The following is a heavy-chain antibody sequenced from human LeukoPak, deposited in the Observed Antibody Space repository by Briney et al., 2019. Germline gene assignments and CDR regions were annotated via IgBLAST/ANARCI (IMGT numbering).Heavy chain of an antibody. J-gene: IGHJ4*02. Sequence: GGSLRLSCAASGFTFSSYGMHWVRQAPGKGLEWVAVISYDGSNKYYADSVKGRFTISRDNSKNTLYLQMNSLRAEDTAVYYCGSNTHNYAPEANFDYWGQGTLVTVSS. D-gene: IGHD4-11*01. CDR3: GSNTHNYAPEANFDY. CDR2: ISYDGSNK. V-gene: IGHV3-30*03. CDR1: GFTFSSYG.